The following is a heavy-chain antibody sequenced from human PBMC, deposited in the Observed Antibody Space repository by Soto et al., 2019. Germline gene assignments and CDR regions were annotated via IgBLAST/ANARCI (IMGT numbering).Heavy chain of an antibody. J-gene: IGHJ4*02. V-gene: IGHV3-74*01. CDR2: INGAGSGT. CDR1: GFTFSGSW. CDR3: ARGIFGSGTANDF. D-gene: IGHD3-10*01. Sequence: EVQLVESGGGLVQTGGSLRLSCAASGFTFSGSWMHWVRQAPGKGLVWVSRINGAGSGTSYADFVKGRFTFSRDDAKNTLFLQMNGLRAEDTAVYYCARGIFGSGTANDFWGQGTLVTVSS.